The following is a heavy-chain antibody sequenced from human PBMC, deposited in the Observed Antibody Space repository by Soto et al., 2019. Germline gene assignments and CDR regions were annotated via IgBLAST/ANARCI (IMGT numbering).Heavy chain of an antibody. J-gene: IGHJ1*01. CDR1: GYSFNSNG. Sequence: ASVKVSCKASGYSFNSNGICWVRQAPGQGLKWMGWISAYNGNTNYAQKLQGRVTMITDTSTSTAYMELRSLRSDDTAVYYCARDYDSRGWYRYFQHWGQGTLVTAPQ. V-gene: IGHV1-18*01. D-gene: IGHD6-19*01. CDR2: ISAYNGNT. CDR3: ARDYDSRGWYRYFQH.